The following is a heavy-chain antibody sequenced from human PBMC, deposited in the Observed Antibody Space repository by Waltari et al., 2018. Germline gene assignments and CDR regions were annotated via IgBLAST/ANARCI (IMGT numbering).Heavy chain of an antibody. Sequence: QLHLLRWAPGRLKPPETLSLPCASYVGSFMAYYWGWIRQSPGKGLEWIGEINHFGSPNYNPSLKSRVTMSVDTSKSQSSLKLSAVTAADTALYYCARGPPYGSSSGSFDPWGQGTLVTVSS. D-gene: IGHD6-6*01. CDR3: ARGPPYGSSSGSFDP. J-gene: IGHJ5*02. V-gene: IGHV4-34*01. CDR2: INHFGSP. CDR1: VGSFMAYY.